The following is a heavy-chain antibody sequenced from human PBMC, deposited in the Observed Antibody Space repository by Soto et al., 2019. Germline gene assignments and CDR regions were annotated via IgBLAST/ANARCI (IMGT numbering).Heavy chain of an antibody. J-gene: IGHJ6*02. CDR1: GFTFSSYG. V-gene: IGHV3-30*18. CDR3: AKGGSYYYYGMDV. CDR2: ISYDGSNK. Sequence: ESVGGVVQPGRSLRLSCAASGFTFSSYGMHWVRQAPGKGLEWVAVISYDGSNKYYADSVKGRFTISRDNSKNTLYLQMNSLRAEDTAVYYCAKGGSYYYYGMDVWGQGTTVTVSS.